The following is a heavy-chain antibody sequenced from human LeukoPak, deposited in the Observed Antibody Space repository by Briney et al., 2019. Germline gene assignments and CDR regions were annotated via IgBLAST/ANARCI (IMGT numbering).Heavy chain of an antibody. V-gene: IGHV3-30*02. J-gene: IGHJ4*02. Sequence: PGGSLRLSCAASGFAFSSYGMHWVRQAPGKGLEWVAFIRYDGSNKYYADSVKGRFTISRDNSKNTLYLQMNSLRAEDTAVYYCAKDRRGYCSSTSCYRIGFDYWGQGTLVTVSS. CDR1: GFAFSSYG. D-gene: IGHD2-2*03. CDR2: IRYDGSNK. CDR3: AKDRRGYCSSTSCYRIGFDY.